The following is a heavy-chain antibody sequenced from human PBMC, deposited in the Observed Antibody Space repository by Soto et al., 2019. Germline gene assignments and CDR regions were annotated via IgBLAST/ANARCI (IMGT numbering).Heavy chain of an antibody. Sequence: GGSRRLSCAASGFTFSSYAMSWVRQAPGKGLEWVSAISGSGGSTYYADSVKGRFTISRDNAKNSLYLQVNSLRAEDTAVYYCARGFDSSGYYGPVGAFDIWGQGTMVTVSS. CDR1: GFTFSSYA. CDR2: ISGSGGST. D-gene: IGHD3-22*01. J-gene: IGHJ3*02. CDR3: ARGFDSSGYYGPVGAFDI. V-gene: IGHV3-23*01.